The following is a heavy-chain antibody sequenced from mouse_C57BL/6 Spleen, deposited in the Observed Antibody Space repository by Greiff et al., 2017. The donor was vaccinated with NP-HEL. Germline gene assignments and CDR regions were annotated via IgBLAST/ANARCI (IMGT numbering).Heavy chain of an antibody. D-gene: IGHD1-1*01. Sequence: EVQRVESEGGLVQPGSSMKLSCTASGFTFSDYYMAWVRQVPEKGLEWVANINYDGSSTYYLDSLKSRFIISRDNAKNILYLQMSSLKSEDTATYYCARDRGYGSSYLDYWGQGTTLTVSS. J-gene: IGHJ2*01. CDR1: GFTFSDYY. CDR2: INYDGSST. CDR3: ARDRGYGSSYLDY. V-gene: IGHV5-16*01.